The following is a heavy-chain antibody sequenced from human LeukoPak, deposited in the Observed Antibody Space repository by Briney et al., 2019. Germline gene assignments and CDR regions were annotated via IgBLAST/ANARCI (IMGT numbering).Heavy chain of an antibody. CDR2: INPNSGGT. CDR1: GYTFTGYY. CDR3: ARSTTPNENEYFEH. D-gene: IGHD2/OR15-2a*01. J-gene: IGHJ1*01. V-gene: IGHV1-2*02. Sequence: ASVKVSCKASGYTFTGYYIHWVRQAPGQGPEWMGWINPNSGGTNYIQNFQGRVTMTRDTSISTAYMELSRLRFDDTAVYYCARSTTPNENEYFEHWGQGTLVTVSS.